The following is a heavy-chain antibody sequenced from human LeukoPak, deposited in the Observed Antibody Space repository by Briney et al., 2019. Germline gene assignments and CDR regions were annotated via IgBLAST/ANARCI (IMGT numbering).Heavy chain of an antibody. Sequence: SETLSLTCTVSGGSITSHYWSWIRQPAGKGLEWIGRIYPSRSTNYNPSLKTRVTMSVDTSKSQFSLKLSSVTAADTAVYYCAGHYYYDSTGSDYWGQGTLVTVSS. CDR1: GGSITSHY. D-gene: IGHD3-22*01. V-gene: IGHV4-4*07. J-gene: IGHJ4*02. CDR2: IYPSRST. CDR3: AGHYYYDSTGSDY.